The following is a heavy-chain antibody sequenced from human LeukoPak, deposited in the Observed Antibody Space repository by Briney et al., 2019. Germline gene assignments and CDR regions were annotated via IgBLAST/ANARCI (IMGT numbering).Heavy chain of an antibody. D-gene: IGHD3-3*01. J-gene: IGHJ3*02. CDR1: GYSISSGYY. CDR2: IYHSGST. CDR3: AGYGVAMDDAFDI. V-gene: IGHV4-38-2*02. Sequence: NASETLSLTCTVSGYSISSGYYWGWIRQPPGKGLEWIGSIYHSGSTYYNPSLKSRVTISVDTSKNQFSLKLSSVTAADTAVYYCAGYGVAMDDAFDIWGQGTMVTVSS.